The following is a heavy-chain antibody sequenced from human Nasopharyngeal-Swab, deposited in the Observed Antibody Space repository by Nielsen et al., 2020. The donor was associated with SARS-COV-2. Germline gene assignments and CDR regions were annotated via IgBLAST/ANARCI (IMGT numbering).Heavy chain of an antibody. CDR2: ISSSGSTI. V-gene: IGHV3-11*01. D-gene: IGHD3-22*01. CDR3: ARDYYDSSAD. Sequence: GGSLRPSCAASGFTFSDYYMSWIRQAPGKGLEWVSYISSSGSTIYYADSVKGRFTISRDNAKNSVYLQMSSLRAEDTAVYYCARDYYDSSADWGQGTLVTVSS. J-gene: IGHJ4*02. CDR1: GFTFSDYY.